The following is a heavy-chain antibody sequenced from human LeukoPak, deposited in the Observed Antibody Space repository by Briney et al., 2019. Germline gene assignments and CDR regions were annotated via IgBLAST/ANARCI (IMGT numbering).Heavy chain of an antibody. J-gene: IGHJ4*02. CDR3: ARDEDRGVPHY. D-gene: IGHD3-10*01. V-gene: IGHV4-31*03. CDR1: GGSISSGGYY. Sequence: SETLSLTCTVSGGSISSGGYYWSWIRQHPGKGLEWIGSIYYRGSTNHNASLKSRVSISVDTSKNQFSLKLSSVTAADTAVYYCARDEDRGVPHYWGQGTLVTVSS. CDR2: IYYRGST.